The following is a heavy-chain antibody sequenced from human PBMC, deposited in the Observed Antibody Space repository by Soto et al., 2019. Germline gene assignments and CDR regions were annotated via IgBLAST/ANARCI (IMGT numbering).Heavy chain of an antibody. D-gene: IGHD3-3*01. J-gene: IGHJ4*02. CDR1: GFTFSSYA. V-gene: IGHV3-23*01. CDR3: AKASYYDFWSGYFNFDY. Sequence: GGSLRLSCAASGFTFSSYAMSWVRQAPGKGLEWVSAISGSGGSTYYADSVKGRFTISRDNSKNTLYLQMNSLRAEDTAVYYCAKASYYDFWSGYFNFDYWGQGTLVTVSS. CDR2: ISGSGGST.